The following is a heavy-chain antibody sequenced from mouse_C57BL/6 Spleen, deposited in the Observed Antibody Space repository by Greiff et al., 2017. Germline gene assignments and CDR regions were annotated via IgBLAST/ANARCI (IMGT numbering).Heavy chain of an antibody. Sequence: EVQLLQSGPDLVKPGASLKISCTASGFTFTDYYMNWVNQSHGKSLEWIGDINPNNGGTSYNQKFKGKATLTVDKSSRTSYMELHNLTSEDSAVYYSARDYRYAMDYWGQGTSVTVSS. D-gene: IGHD5-5*01. CDR2: INPNNGGT. J-gene: IGHJ4*01. CDR3: ARDYRYAMDY. CDR1: GFTFTDYY. V-gene: IGHV1-26*01.